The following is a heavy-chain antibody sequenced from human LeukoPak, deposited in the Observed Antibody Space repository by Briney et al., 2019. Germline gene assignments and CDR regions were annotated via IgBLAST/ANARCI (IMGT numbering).Heavy chain of an antibody. CDR3: ARPVEEQWLVPNWYFDL. D-gene: IGHD6-19*01. Sequence: GGSLRLSCAAYGFTFSSYGMHWVRQAPGRGLEWVAVIWYDGSNKYYADSVKGRFTISRDNSKNTLYLQMNSLRAEDTAVYYCARPVEEQWLVPNWYFDLWGRGTLVTVSS. J-gene: IGHJ2*01. CDR1: GFTFSSYG. CDR2: IWYDGSNK. V-gene: IGHV3-33*08.